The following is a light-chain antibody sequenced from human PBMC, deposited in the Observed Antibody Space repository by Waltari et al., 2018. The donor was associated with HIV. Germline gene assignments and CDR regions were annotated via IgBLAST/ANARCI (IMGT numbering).Light chain of an antibody. Sequence: EIVMTQSPATLSVSLGERVTLSCRASQRISSNLVWYQQKPGQAPRPLIYRASSRATGIPARFSGSGSGTEFTLTISSLQSEDFALYYCQQYNNYPLTFGGGTKVEIK. V-gene: IGKV3-15*01. J-gene: IGKJ4*01. CDR2: RAS. CDR3: QQYNNYPLT. CDR1: QRISSN.